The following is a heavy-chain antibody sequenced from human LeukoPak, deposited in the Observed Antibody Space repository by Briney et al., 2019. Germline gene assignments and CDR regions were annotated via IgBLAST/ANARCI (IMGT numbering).Heavy chain of an antibody. CDR3: ARAGQVVVAATGAGYYGMDV. Sequence: ASVKVSCKASGYTFTSYGISWVRQAPGQGLEWMGWISAYNGNTNYAQKLQGRVTMTTDTSTSTAYMELRSLRSDDTAVYYCARAGQVVVAATGAGYYGMDVWGQGTTVTVSS. D-gene: IGHD2-15*01. V-gene: IGHV1-18*01. CDR2: ISAYNGNT. J-gene: IGHJ6*02. CDR1: GYTFTSYG.